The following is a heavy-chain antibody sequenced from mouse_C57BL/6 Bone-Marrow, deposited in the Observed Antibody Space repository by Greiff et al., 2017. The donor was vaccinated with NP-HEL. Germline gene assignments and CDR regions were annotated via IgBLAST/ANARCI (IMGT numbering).Heavy chain of an antibody. V-gene: IGHV1-82*01. Sequence: QVQLQQSGPELVKPGASVKISCKASGYAFSSSWMNWVKQRPGQGLEWIGRIYPGDGDTNYNGKFKGKATLTADKSSSTAYMQLSSLTSEDSAVYSGARNDYGSSYAWFAYWGQGTLVTVSA. CDR2: IYPGDGDT. CDR1: GYAFSSSW. CDR3: ARNDYGSSYAWFAY. J-gene: IGHJ3*01. D-gene: IGHD1-1*01.